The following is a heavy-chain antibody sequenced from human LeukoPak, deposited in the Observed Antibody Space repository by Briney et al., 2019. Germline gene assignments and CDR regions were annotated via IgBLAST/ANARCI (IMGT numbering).Heavy chain of an antibody. CDR1: GFTFSSYA. CDR3: AREPYDYGDYGPF. V-gene: IGHV3-7*01. D-gene: IGHD4-17*01. J-gene: IGHJ4*02. CDR2: IKQDGSEK. Sequence: GGSLRLSCAASGFTFSSYAMNWVRQAPGKGLEWVANIKQDGSEKYYVDSAKGRFTISRDNAKNSLYLQMNSLRAEDTAVYYCAREPYDYGDYGPFWGQGTLVTVSS.